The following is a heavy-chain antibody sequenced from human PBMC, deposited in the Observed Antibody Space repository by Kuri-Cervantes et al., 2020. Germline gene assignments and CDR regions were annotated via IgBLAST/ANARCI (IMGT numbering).Heavy chain of an antibody. D-gene: IGHD3-10*01. CDR2: IYHSGST. J-gene: IGHJ4*02. V-gene: IGHV4-38-2*02. CDR1: GYSISSGYY. Sequence: GSLRLSCAVSGYSISSGYYWGWIRQPPGKGLEWIGSIYHSGSTYYNPSLKSRVTISVDTSKNQFSLKLSPVTAADTAVYYCARDPYVSGNDYWGQGTLVTVSS. CDR3: ARDPYVSGNDY.